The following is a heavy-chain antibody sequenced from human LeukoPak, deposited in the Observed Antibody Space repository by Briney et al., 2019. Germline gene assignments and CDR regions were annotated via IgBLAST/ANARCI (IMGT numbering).Heavy chain of an antibody. J-gene: IGHJ4*02. D-gene: IGHD5-12*01. CDR3: ARGDIALDY. CDR2: INHSGST. Sequence: SETLSLTCAVYGGSFSGYYWSWIPQPPGKGLEWIGEINHSGSTNYNPSLKSRVTISVDTSKKQFSLKLSSVTPEDTAVYYCARGDIALDYWGQGALVTVSS. CDR1: GGSFSGYY. V-gene: IGHV4-34*01.